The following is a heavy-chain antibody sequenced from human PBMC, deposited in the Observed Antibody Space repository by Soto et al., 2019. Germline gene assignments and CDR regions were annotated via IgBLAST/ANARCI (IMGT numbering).Heavy chain of an antibody. V-gene: IGHV3-30*18. CDR2: ISYDGSNK. Sequence: PGGSLRLSCAASGFTFTSYWMSWVRQAPGKGLEWVAVISYDGSNKYYADSVKGRFTISRDNSENTLYLQMNSLRAEDKAVFYCAKFGGPERRYYYYYGMDVWGQGTTVTVSS. D-gene: IGHD1-1*01. J-gene: IGHJ6*02. CDR1: GFTFTSYW. CDR3: AKFGGPERRYYYYYGMDV.